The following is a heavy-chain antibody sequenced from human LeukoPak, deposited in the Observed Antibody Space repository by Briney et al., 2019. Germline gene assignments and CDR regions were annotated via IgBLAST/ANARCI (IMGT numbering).Heavy chain of an antibody. J-gene: IGHJ4*02. CDR2: IGDTGGT. D-gene: IGHD1-14*01. CDR3: AKGPGYYFDY. V-gene: IGHV3-23*01. CDR1: GIIFSSHI. Sequence: PGGSLRLSCAASGIIFSSHIARWVRQAPGKGLEWVSTIGDTGGTFYEDSVKGRFTISRDNSKNTVYLHMDSLRAEDTAVYYCAKGPGYYFDYWGQGTLVTVSS.